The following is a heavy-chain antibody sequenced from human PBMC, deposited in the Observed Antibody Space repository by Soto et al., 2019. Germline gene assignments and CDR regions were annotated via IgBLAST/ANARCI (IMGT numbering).Heavy chain of an antibody. Sequence: PSETLSLTCTVSGGSISSGGYYWNWIRQHPGKGLEWIGYIYYSGSTYYSPSLKSRVTISVDTSKNQFSLKVSSVTAADTAVYYCSSRKSSPYFDYWGQGTLVTVSS. J-gene: IGHJ4*02. CDR1: GGSISSGGYY. CDR2: IYYSGST. D-gene: IGHD3-10*01. V-gene: IGHV4-30-4*08. CDR3: SSRKSSPYFDY.